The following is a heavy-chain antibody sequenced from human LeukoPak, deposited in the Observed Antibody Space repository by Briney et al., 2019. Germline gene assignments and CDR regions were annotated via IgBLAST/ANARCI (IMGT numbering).Heavy chain of an antibody. V-gene: IGHV4-4*07. CDR3: ARDRIYDYIWGSYRDDAFDI. CDR1: GGSISSYY. D-gene: IGHD3-16*02. Sequence: SETLSLTCTVSGGSISSYYWSWIRQPAGKGLEWIGRTYTSGSTNYNPSLKSRITMSVDTSKNQFSLKLSSVTAADTAVYYCARDRIYDYIWGSYRDDAFDIWGQGTMVTVSS. J-gene: IGHJ3*02. CDR2: TYTSGST.